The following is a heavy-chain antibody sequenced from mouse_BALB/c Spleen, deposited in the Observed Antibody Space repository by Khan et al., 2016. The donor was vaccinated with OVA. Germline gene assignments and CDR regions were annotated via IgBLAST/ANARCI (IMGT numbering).Heavy chain of an antibody. Sequence: QVRLQQSGAELVKAGASVKMSCKASGYTFTSYWMHWVKQRLGQGLEWFAETNPTNGRTYYNEKFKSKATLTVDKSSSIAYMLLSGPTFEDSAVYYCARIKKIVATYFDYWGQGTTLTVSS. D-gene: IGHD1-1*01. V-gene: IGHV1S81*02. CDR3: ARIKKIVATYFDY. CDR1: GYTFTSYW. J-gene: IGHJ2*01. CDR2: TNPTNGRT.